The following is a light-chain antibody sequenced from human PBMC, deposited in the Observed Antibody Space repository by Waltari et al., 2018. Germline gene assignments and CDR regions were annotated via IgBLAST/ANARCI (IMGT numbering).Light chain of an antibody. CDR3: QQRADWPLT. CDR2: HAY. V-gene: IGKV3-11*01. J-gene: IGKJ4*01. Sequence: EIVLTQSPATLSLSPGGRATLSCRASQSIQRYLGWYQQKPGPAPRLLIYHAYNRATGVPARFSGSGSETDFTLTISSLEPEDSAIYYCQQRADWPLTFGGGTTVEIK. CDR1: QSIQRY.